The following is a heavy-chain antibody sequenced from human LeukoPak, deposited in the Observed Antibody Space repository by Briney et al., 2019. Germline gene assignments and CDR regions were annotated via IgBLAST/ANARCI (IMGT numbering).Heavy chain of an antibody. CDR1: GFTFSSYS. Sequence: PGGSLRLSCAASGFTFSSYSMNWVRQAPGKGLEWVSSISSTSSYMFYADSVMGRFTISRDNAENSLYLQMNSLRAEDTAVYYCARGGKRAVAGTRSPQYFQHWGQGTLVTVSS. CDR3: ARGGKRAVAGTRSPQYFQH. V-gene: IGHV3-21*01. D-gene: IGHD6-19*01. J-gene: IGHJ1*01. CDR2: ISSTSSYM.